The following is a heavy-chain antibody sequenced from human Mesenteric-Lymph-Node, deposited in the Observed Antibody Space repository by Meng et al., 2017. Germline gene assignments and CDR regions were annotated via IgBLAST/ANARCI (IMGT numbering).Heavy chain of an antibody. J-gene: IGHJ4*02. V-gene: IGHV1-46*01. Sequence: QVQLVQSGAEVKKPGASVRVSCMASGYTFTSYYIYWVRQAPGQGLEWMGIIDSGGGYTSYAQKFRGRVTMTRDTSTNTVYMELSSLRFEDTAVFYCARSLDTSGHAYFDYWGQGTLVTVSS. CDR2: IDSGGGYT. CDR1: GYTFTSYY. CDR3: ARSLDTSGHAYFDY. D-gene: IGHD3-22*01.